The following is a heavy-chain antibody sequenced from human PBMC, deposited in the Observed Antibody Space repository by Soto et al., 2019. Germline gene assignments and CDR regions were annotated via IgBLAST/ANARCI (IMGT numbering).Heavy chain of an antibody. CDR2: IWYDGSNK. CDR3: ARDGSRPRQYYSSGMDV. J-gene: IGHJ6*02. CDR1: GFTFSGYG. V-gene: IGHV3-33*01. Sequence: GVSLRLSCAASGFTFSGYGMHWVRQAPGKGLEWVAVIWYDGSNKYYADSVKGRFTISRDNSKNTLYLQMNSLRAEDTAVYYCARDGSRPRQYYSSGMDVWGQWPTLTGSS. D-gene: IGHD5-12*01.